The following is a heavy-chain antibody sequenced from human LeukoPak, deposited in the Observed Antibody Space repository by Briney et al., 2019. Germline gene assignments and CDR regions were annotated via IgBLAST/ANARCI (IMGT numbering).Heavy chain of an antibody. V-gene: IGHV4-39*01. D-gene: IGHD2-2*01. CDR3: ARLSRPVNWFDP. J-gene: IGHJ5*02. Sequence: PSETLSLTCTVSGGSISSSSYYWGWIRQPPGKGLEWIGSIYYSGSTYYNPSLKSRVTISVDTSKNQFSLKLSSVTAADTAIYYCARLSRPVNWFDPWGQGTLVTVSS. CDR2: IYYSGST. CDR1: GGSISSSSYY.